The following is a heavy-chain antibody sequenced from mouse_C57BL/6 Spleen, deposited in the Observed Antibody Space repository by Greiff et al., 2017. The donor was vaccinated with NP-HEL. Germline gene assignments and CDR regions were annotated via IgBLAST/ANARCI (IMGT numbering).Heavy chain of an antibody. CDR1: GYTFTSYW. Sequence: VQLQQPGAELVKPGASVKLSCKASGYTFTSYWMHWVKQRPGQGLEWIGMIHPNSGSTNYNEKFKSKATLTVDKSSSTAYMQLSSLTSEDSAVYYCAYGSSFYWYFDVWGTGTTVTVSS. CDR2: IHPNSGST. J-gene: IGHJ1*03. V-gene: IGHV1-64*01. D-gene: IGHD1-1*01. CDR3: AYGSSFYWYFDV.